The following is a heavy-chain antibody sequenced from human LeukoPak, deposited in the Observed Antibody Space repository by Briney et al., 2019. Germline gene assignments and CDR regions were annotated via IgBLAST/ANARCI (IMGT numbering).Heavy chain of an antibody. D-gene: IGHD2-2*01. Sequence: PGGSLRLSCAASGFTFSTYAMSWVRQAPGKGLEWVSAISGSGVSTYYADSVKSRFTISRDNSKNTLFLQMNSLRAEDTAVYYCAKEPYCSSTSCIGEYFQRWGQGTLVTVSS. J-gene: IGHJ1*01. CDR2: ISGSGVST. CDR1: GFTFSTYA. V-gene: IGHV3-23*01. CDR3: AKEPYCSSTSCIGEYFQR.